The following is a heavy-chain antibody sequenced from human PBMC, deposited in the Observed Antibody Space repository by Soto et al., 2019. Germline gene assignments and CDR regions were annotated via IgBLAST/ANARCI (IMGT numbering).Heavy chain of an antibody. J-gene: IGHJ4*02. CDR1: GFTFSSYW. Sequence: GGSLRLSCAASGFTFSSYWMSCVRQAPGKGLEWVSAISGSGGSTYYADSVKGRFTISRDNSKNTLYLQMNSLRAEDTAVYYCAKGGYRYYFDYWGQGTLVTVSS. D-gene: IGHD3-16*02. CDR3: AKGGYRYYFDY. CDR2: ISGSGGST. V-gene: IGHV3-23*01.